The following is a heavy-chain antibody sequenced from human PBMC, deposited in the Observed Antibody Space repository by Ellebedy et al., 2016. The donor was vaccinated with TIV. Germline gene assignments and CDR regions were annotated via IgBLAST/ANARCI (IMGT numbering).Heavy chain of an antibody. J-gene: IGHJ4*02. CDR2: FYFGGST. D-gene: IGHD4-17*01. CDR3: AGHDRDYGDYGPPVPVGY. V-gene: IGHV4-39*01. Sequence: MPSETLSLTCTVSGGSMTNYYWGWIRQPPGKGLEWIGSFYFGGSTSYNPSLKSRVIISVDTSKNQFSLKLSSVTAADTAIYYCAGHDRDYGDYGPPVPVGYWGQGTLVTVSS. CDR1: GGSMTNYY.